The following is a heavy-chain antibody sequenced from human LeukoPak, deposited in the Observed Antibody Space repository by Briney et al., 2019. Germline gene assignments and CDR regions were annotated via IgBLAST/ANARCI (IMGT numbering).Heavy chain of an antibody. CDR1: GYTFTSYY. J-gene: IGHJ4*02. V-gene: IGHV1-46*01. CDR2: INPSGGST. Sequence: ASVTVSCKASGYTFTSYYMHWVRQAPGQGLEWMGIINPSGGSTSYAQKFQGRVTMTRDTSTSTVYMELSSLRSEDTAVYYCARSIAAAGTVDYWGQGTLVTVSS. D-gene: IGHD6-13*01. CDR3: ARSIAAAGTVDY.